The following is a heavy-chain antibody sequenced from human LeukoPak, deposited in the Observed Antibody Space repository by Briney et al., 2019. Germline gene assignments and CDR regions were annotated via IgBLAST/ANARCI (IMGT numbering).Heavy chain of an antibody. V-gene: IGHV4-30-2*01. D-gene: IGHD3-10*01. J-gene: IGHJ4*02. CDR1: GGSISSGGYS. Sequence: SQTLSLTCAVSGGSISSGGYSWSWIRQPPGKGLEWIGYIYHRGSTYYNPSLKSRVTISVDRSKNQFSLKLSSVTAADTAVYYCARARPIAGSYPKKPTHFDYWGQGTLVTVSS. CDR2: IYHRGST. CDR3: ARARPIAGSYPKKPTHFDY.